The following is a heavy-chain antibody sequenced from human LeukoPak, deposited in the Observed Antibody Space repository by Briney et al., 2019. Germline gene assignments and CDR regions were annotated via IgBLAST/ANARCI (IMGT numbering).Heavy chain of an antibody. CDR3: ARPQPRGDYYGMDV. CDR2: ISSSGGTI. D-gene: IGHD3-10*01. CDR1: GFTFSSYG. Sequence: PGGSLRLSCAASGFTFSSYGMYWVRQAPGKGLEWVSYISSSGGTIYYADSVKGRFTISRDNAKKSLYLQMNSLRAEDTAVYYCARPQPRGDYYGMDVWGQGTTVTVSS. J-gene: IGHJ6*02. V-gene: IGHV3-48*04.